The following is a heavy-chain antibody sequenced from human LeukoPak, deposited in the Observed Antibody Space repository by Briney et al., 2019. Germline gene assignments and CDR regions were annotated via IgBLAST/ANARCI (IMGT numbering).Heavy chain of an antibody. CDR3: ARVYMFYMDV. Sequence: PSETLSLTCSVSGGSISSYYWSWIRQPAGKGLEWIGRIYTSGSTNYSPSLKSRVTISVDTSKNQFSLNLSSVTAADTAVYYCARVYMFYMDVWGKGTTVTVSS. CDR2: IYTSGST. V-gene: IGHV4-4*07. CDR1: GGSISSYY. J-gene: IGHJ6*03. D-gene: IGHD3-10*02.